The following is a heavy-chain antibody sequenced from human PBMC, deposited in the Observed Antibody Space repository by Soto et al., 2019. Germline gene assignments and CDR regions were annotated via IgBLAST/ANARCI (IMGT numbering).Heavy chain of an antibody. D-gene: IGHD3-22*01. Sequence: PSETLSLTCTVSGGSISSGSAYWSWIRQSPGKGLEWIGYINYSGSTDCNPSLKSRVTISVDTSKNQFSLKLTSVTAADTAVYYCAREMYYYNSSGPSYDNYFDYWGQGTLVTVSS. CDR3: AREMYYYNSSGPSYDNYFDY. V-gene: IGHV4-61*01. CDR2: INYSGST. J-gene: IGHJ4*02. CDR1: GGSISSGSAY.